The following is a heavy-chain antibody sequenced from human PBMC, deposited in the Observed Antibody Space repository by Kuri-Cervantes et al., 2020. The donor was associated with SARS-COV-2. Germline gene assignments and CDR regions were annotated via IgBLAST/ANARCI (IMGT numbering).Heavy chain of an antibody. CDR2: INHSGST. D-gene: IGHD3-9*01. Sequence: SETLSLTCAVYGGSFSGYYWSWIRQPPGKGLEWIGEINHSGSTNYNPSLKSRVTISVDTSKNQFSLKLSSVTAADTAVYYCARDHLHYDILTGYSPYGMDVWGQGTTVTVSS. CDR3: ARDHLHYDILTGYSPYGMDV. CDR1: GGSFSGYY. V-gene: IGHV4-34*01. J-gene: IGHJ6*02.